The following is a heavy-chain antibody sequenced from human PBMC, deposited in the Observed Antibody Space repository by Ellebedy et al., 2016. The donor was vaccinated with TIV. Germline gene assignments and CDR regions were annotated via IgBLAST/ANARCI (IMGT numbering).Heavy chain of an antibody. V-gene: IGHV3-7*01. CDR2: IKQDGSEK. CDR1: GFTFSRYS. CDR3: ARDHRSRALDI. Sequence: GESLKISXAASGFTFSRYSMNWVRQAPGKGLEWVANIKQDGSEKYYVDSVKGRFTISRDNAKNSLYLQMNSLRAEDTAVYYCARDHRSRALDIWGQGTMVTVSS. J-gene: IGHJ3*02.